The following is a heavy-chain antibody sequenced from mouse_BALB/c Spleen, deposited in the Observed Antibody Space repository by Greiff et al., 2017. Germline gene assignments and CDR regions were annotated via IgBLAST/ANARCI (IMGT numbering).Heavy chain of an antibody. CDR1: GYSITSDYA. Sequence: EVKLMESGPGLVKPSQSLSLTCTVTGYSITSDYAWNWIRQFPGNKLEWMGYISYSGSTSYNPSLKSRISITRDTSKNQFFLQLNSVTTEDTATYYCAIFSLWLRGYYYAMDYWGQGTSVTVSS. V-gene: IGHV3-2*02. CDR3: AIFSLWLRGYYYAMDY. CDR2: ISYSGST. D-gene: IGHD2-2*01. J-gene: IGHJ4*01.